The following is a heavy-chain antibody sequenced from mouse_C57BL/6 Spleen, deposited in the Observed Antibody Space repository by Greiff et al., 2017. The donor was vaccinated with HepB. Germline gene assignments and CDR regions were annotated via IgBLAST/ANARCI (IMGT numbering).Heavy chain of an antibody. J-gene: IGHJ1*03. CDR2: IYPRSGNT. CDR1: GYTFTSYG. Sequence: QVQLQQSGAELARPGASVKLSCKASGYTFTSYGISWVKQRTGQGLEWIGEIYPRSGNTYYNEKFKGKATLTADKSSSTAYMELRSLTSEDSAVYFCAWGDITTVVATDFDVWGTGTTVTVSS. V-gene: IGHV1-81*01. D-gene: IGHD1-1*01. CDR3: AWGDITTVVATDFDV.